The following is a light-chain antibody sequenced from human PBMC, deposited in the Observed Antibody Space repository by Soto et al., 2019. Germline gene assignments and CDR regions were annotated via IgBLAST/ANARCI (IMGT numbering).Light chain of an antibody. CDR3: QQRSNWPPLFT. CDR1: QSVSSY. Sequence: EIVLTQSPATLSLSPGERATLSCRASQSVSSYLAWYQQKPGQAPRLLIYDASNRATGIAARFSGSGSGTDLTLTTSSLEPEDFAVYYCQQRSNWPPLFTFGPGTKVDIK. J-gene: IGKJ3*01. V-gene: IGKV3-11*01. CDR2: DAS.